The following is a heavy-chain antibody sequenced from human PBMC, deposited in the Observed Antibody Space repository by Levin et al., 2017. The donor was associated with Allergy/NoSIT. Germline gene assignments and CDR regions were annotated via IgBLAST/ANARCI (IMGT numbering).Heavy chain of an antibody. D-gene: IGHD6-13*01. V-gene: IGHV3-66*01. CDR3: ARGRQQQLGWFDP. J-gene: IGHJ5*02. CDR2: IYSGGST. Sequence: SCAASGFTVSSNYMSWVRQAPGKGLEWVSIIYSGGSTYYADSVKGRFTISRDNSKNTLYLQMNSLRAEDTAVYYCARGRQQQLGWFDPWGQGTLVTVSS. CDR1: GFTVSSNY.